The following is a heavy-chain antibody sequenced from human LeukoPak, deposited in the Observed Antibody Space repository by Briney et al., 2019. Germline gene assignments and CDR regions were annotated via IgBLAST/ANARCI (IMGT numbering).Heavy chain of an antibody. V-gene: IGHV3-30*18. CDR3: AKVSNYGGYTPSDAFDI. D-gene: IGHD4-23*01. Sequence: GGSLRLSCAASGFTFSSYGMHWVRQAPGKGLEWVAVISYDGSNKYYADSVKGRFTISRDNSKNTLYLQMNSLRAEDTAVYYCAKVSNYGGYTPSDAFDIWGQGTMVTVSS. CDR1: GFTFSSYG. J-gene: IGHJ3*02. CDR2: ISYDGSNK.